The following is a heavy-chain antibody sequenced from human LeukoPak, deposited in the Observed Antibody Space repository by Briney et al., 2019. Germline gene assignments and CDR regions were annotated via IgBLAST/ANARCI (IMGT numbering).Heavy chain of an antibody. J-gene: IGHJ4*02. CDR3: TTALWFGELSMFDY. D-gene: IGHD3-10*01. Sequence: PGGSLRLSCAASGFTVSSNYMSWVRQAPGKGLKWVSVIYSGGSTYYADSVKGRFTISRDNSKNTLYLQMNSLRAEDTAVYYCTTALWFGELSMFDYWGQGTLVTVSS. CDR2: IYSGGST. CDR1: GFTVSSNY. V-gene: IGHV3-53*01.